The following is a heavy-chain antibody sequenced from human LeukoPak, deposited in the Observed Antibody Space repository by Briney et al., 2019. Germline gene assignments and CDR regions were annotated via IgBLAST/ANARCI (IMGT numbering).Heavy chain of an antibody. CDR2: IAHHGNNK. CDR1: GFTFSSSA. D-gene: IGHD2-8*02. V-gene: IGHV3-30*02. CDR3: AKDGSWSCTD. J-gene: IGHJ4*02. Sequence: GGSLRLSCGASGFTFSSSAMHWVRQGPGKGLEWVAYIAHHGNNKYYADSVKGRFTISRDNSKGSLYLQMNSLRADDTAVYYCAKDGSWSCTDWGQGTLVKVSS.